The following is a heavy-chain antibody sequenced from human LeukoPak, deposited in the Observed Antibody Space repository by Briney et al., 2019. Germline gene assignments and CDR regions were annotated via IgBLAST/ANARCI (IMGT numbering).Heavy chain of an antibody. V-gene: IGHV3-66*01. Sequence: GGSLRLSCAASGFTVSSKYMGWVRQAPGKGLEWVSVIYSGGSTYYAASVKSRVTISRDNPKNTLYPQINSLRAVDTPVYYCARDTYYYNRSGNLWGQGTLVTVSS. CDR1: GFTVSSKY. CDR3: ARDTYYYNRSGNL. CDR2: IYSGGST. J-gene: IGHJ4*02. D-gene: IGHD3-22*01.